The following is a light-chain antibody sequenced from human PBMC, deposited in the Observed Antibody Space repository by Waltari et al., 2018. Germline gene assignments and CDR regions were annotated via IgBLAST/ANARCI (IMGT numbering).Light chain of an antibody. V-gene: IGLV3-21*04. CDR2: YDS. CDR3: QVWDDSNNSGV. J-gene: IGLJ2*01. CDR1: NTASQS. Sequence: SYVLTQTPSVSLAPGQPARITCGGDNTASQSVHWYQLQPGQAPVLVMFYDSDRPPGIPDRFSGSNSGNTATLTISRVEDEDEADYFCQVWDDSNNSGVFGGGTKLTVL.